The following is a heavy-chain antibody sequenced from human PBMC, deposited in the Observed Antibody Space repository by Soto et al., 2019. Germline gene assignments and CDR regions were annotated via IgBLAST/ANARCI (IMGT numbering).Heavy chain of an antibody. D-gene: IGHD2-8*01. V-gene: IGHV1-18*01. Sequence: ASVKVSCKASGYTFTSYGDNWVRQAPGQGLEWMGWIRSYNNSTNYAQKLQGRVTMTTDTSTNTAYMELRSLRSDDTAVYYCARHGNGDDYWGQGTLVTVSS. CDR1: GYTFTSYG. J-gene: IGHJ4*02. CDR2: IRSYNNST. CDR3: ARHGNGDDY.